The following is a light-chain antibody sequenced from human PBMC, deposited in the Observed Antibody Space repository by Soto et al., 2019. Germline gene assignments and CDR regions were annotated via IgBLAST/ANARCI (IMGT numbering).Light chain of an antibody. Sequence: EIVLTQSPGTLSLSPGERATLSCRASQSVSSSYLAWYQQKPGQAPRLLIYGASSRATVIPDRFSGSGSGTDFTLTISRLDPEDFAVYYCQQYGSSGTFGQGTKVDI. CDR2: GAS. CDR1: QSVSSSY. V-gene: IGKV3-20*01. CDR3: QQYGSSGT. J-gene: IGKJ1*01.